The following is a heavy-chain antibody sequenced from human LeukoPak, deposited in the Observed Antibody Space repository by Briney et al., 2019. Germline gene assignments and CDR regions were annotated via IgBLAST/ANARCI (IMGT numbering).Heavy chain of an antibody. CDR1: GYTFTSYG. Sequence: ASVKVSCKASGYTFTSYGISWVRQAPGQGLEWMGWISAYNGNTNYAQKLQGRVTMTTDTSTSTAYMELRSLRSDDTAVYYCAREGRDDFWSGPLGAFDIWGQGTMVAVSS. CDR3: AREGRDDFWSGPLGAFDI. J-gene: IGHJ3*02. CDR2: ISAYNGNT. D-gene: IGHD3-3*01. V-gene: IGHV1-18*01.